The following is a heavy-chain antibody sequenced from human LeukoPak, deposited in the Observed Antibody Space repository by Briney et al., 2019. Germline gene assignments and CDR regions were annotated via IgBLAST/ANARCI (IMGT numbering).Heavy chain of an antibody. CDR2: VNQDRSEK. J-gene: IGHJ4*02. CDR3: ASRRGAATDSVY. Sequence: PGGSLRLSCAASGLTFTSYWMNWVRQAPGKGLEWVANVNQDRSEKNYVDSVKGRFTISRDNARNSLYLQMNSLRAEDSAVYYCASRRGAATDSVYWGQGTLVTVSS. V-gene: IGHV3-7*01. D-gene: IGHD1-26*01. CDR1: GLTFTSYW.